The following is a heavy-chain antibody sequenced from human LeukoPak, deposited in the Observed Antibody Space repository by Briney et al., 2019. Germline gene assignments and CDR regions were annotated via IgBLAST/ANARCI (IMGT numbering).Heavy chain of an antibody. CDR3: ARESTGYGSDWYGANYFDY. J-gene: IGHJ4*02. Sequence: QTLSLTCAISGDSVSSNRAAWNLIRPSPSRGLEWLGRTYYRSKWYNHYAISVKSRITINPDTSKNPFSLQLNSVPPEDTAVYYCARESTGYGSDWYGANYFDYWGQGTLVTVSS. D-gene: IGHD6-19*01. CDR1: GDSVSSNRAA. CDR2: TYYRSKWYN. V-gene: IGHV6-1*01.